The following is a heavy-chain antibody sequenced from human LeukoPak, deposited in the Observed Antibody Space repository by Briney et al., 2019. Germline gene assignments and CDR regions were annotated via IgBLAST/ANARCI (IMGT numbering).Heavy chain of an antibody. D-gene: IGHD3-9*01. Sequence: ASVKVSCKASGYTFTSYYMHWVRQAPGQGLEWMGIINPSGGSTSYAQKFQGRVTMTRDTSTSTVYMELSSLRSEDAAVYYCARVLNDILTGYPYYYYYGMDVWGQGTTVTVSS. J-gene: IGHJ6*02. CDR1: GYTFTSYY. V-gene: IGHV1-46*01. CDR2: INPSGGST. CDR3: ARVLNDILTGYPYYYYYGMDV.